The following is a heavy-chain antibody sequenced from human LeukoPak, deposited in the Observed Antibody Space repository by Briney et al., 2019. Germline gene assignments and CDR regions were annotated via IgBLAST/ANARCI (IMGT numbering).Heavy chain of an antibody. Sequence: GGSLRLSCAASGFTFSSYSMNWVRQAPGKGLEWVSSISSSSSSYIYYADSVKGRFTISRDNAKNSLYLQMNSLRAEDTAVYYCARGHIVVVPAAIGDDYWGQGTLVTVSS. V-gene: IGHV3-21*01. CDR2: ISSSSSSYI. D-gene: IGHD2-2*02. CDR1: GFTFSSYS. CDR3: ARGHIVVVPAAIGDDY. J-gene: IGHJ4*02.